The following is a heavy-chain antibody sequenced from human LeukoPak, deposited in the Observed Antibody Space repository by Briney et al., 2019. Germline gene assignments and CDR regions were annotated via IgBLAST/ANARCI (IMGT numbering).Heavy chain of an antibody. J-gene: IGHJ3*02. V-gene: IGHV1-46*01. CDR1: GYTFTSYY. CDR2: INPSGGST. Sequence: ASVKVSCKASGYTFTSYYMHWVRQAPGQGLEWMGIINPSGGSTSYAQKFQGRVTMTRDTSTSTVYMELRSLRSDDTAVYYCARDSWFPRAFDIWGQGTMVTVSS. D-gene: IGHD6-13*01. CDR3: ARDSWFPRAFDI.